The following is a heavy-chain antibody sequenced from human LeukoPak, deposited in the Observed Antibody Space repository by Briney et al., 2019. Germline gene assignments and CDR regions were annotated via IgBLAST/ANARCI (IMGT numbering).Heavy chain of an antibody. D-gene: IGHD6-13*01. J-gene: IGHJ3*01. CDR3: ARDGRGAAAPDDPLDL. V-gene: IGHV1-69*13. Sequence: SVKVSCKASGGTFSSYAISWVRQAPGQGLEWMGGIIPIFGTANYAQKFQGRVTITADESTSTAYMELSSLRSEDTAVYYCARDGRGAAAPDDPLDLWGQGTTVTVSS. CDR2: IIPIFGTA. CDR1: GGTFSSYA.